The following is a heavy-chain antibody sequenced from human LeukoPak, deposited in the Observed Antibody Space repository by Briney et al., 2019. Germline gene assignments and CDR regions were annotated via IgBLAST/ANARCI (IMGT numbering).Heavy chain of an antibody. CDR2: IYSGGST. CDR1: GFTVSSNY. V-gene: IGHV3-53*01. D-gene: IGHD4-17*01. J-gene: IGHJ4*02. Sequence: GGSLRLSCAASGFTVSSNYMSWVRQAPGKGLEWVSVIYSGGSTYYADSVNGRFTISRDNSKNTLYLQMNSLRAEDTAVYYCARDFSYGDYWSVSWGQGTLVTVSS. CDR3: ARDFSYGDYWSVS.